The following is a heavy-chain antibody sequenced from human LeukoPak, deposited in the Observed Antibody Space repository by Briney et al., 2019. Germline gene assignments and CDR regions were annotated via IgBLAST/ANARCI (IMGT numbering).Heavy chain of an antibody. V-gene: IGHV4-59*01. CDR1: GGSISSYY. J-gene: IGHJ4*02. CDR2: IYYSGST. D-gene: IGHD5-12*01. CDR3: ARVDIVATMNFDY. Sequence: PSETLSLTCTVSGGSISSYYWSWIRQPPGKGLEWIGYIYYSGSTNYNPSLKSRVTISVDTSKNQFSLKLSSVTAADTAVYYCARVDIVATMNFDYWGQGTLVTVSS.